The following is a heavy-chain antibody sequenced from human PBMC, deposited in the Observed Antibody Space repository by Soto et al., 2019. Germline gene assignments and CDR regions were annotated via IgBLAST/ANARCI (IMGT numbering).Heavy chain of an antibody. CDR3: AKEDPSGMYLLAY. Sequence: GGSLRLSCEASGFTFSGYGMHWVRQAPGKGLEWVAVISYYGTNEYYEDSEKGRFTISRDNSKITLHLQMNSLRIEDTALYFCAKEDPSGMYLLAYWGQGSQVTVSS. CDR2: ISYYGTNE. V-gene: IGHV3-30*18. D-gene: IGHD1-26*01. J-gene: IGHJ4*02. CDR1: GFTFSGYG.